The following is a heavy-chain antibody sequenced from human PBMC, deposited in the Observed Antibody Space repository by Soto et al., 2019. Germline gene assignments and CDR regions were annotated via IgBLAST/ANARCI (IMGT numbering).Heavy chain of an antibody. CDR1: GGTFSRYS. Sequence: QVQLVQSGAEVKKPGSSVKVSCKISGGTFSRYSISWVRQAPGQGLEWMGGIVPIFGTRNYAQKFQDRATITTDESATTAHMELSNLRSEDTAVYYCARPYEGGYSSNHHYYYALDVWGQGTAVTVSS. J-gene: IGHJ6*02. V-gene: IGHV1-69*01. CDR3: ARPYEGGYSSNHHYYYALDV. D-gene: IGHD3-22*01. CDR2: IVPIFGTR.